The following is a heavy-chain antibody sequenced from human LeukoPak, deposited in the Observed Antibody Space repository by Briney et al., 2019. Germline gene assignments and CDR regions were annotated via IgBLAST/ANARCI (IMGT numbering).Heavy chain of an antibody. D-gene: IGHD1-26*01. V-gene: IGHV1-18*01. CDR1: GYTFTSHG. Sequence: ASVKVSCKASGYTFTSHGISWVRQAPGQGLEWMGWISAYNGNTNYAQKFQGRVTITADESTSTAYMELSSLRSEDTAVYYCARARIVGATTGWFDPWGQGTLVTVSS. CDR2: ISAYNGNT. J-gene: IGHJ5*02. CDR3: ARARIVGATTGWFDP.